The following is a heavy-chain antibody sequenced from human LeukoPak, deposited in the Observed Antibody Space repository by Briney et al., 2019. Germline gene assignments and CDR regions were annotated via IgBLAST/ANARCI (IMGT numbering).Heavy chain of an antibody. CDR2: ISSSSSYV. V-gene: IGHV3-21*01. J-gene: IGHJ3*02. Sequence: PGGSLRLSCAASGFTFSSYSMNWVRQAPGKGLEWVSSISSSSSYVYYADSVKGRFTISRDNAKNSLYLQMNGLRAEDTAVYYCASPLHLGELSSDAFDIWGQGTMVTVSS. CDR1: GFTFSSYS. D-gene: IGHD3-16*02. CDR3: ASPLHLGELSSDAFDI.